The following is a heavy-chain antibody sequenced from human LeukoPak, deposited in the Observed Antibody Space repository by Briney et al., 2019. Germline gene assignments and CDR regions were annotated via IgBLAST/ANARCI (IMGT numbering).Heavy chain of an antibody. D-gene: IGHD3-10*01. Sequence: GGSLRLSCAASGFTVSSNYMSWVRQAPGKGLEWVSAISGSGGSTYYADSVKGRFTISRDNSKNTLYLQMNSLRAEDTAVYYCAKALGFMVRGVPIDYWGQGTLVTVSS. CDR3: AKALGFMVRGVPIDY. J-gene: IGHJ4*02. CDR2: ISGSGGST. CDR1: GFTVSSNY. V-gene: IGHV3-23*01.